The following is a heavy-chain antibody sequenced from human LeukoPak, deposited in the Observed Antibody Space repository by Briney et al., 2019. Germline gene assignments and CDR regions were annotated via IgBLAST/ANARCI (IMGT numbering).Heavy chain of an antibody. CDR1: GFSFRTYA. J-gene: IGHJ4*02. CDR3: ARDSFEGRRTLIPAAVPN. Sequence: GTSLRLSCGASGFSFRTYAMHWAPHSPGKGLEWVSIISYDGSNKQYADSAKGRFIISRDNSKNTLYLQMNSLRAEDTAVYYCARDSFEGRRTLIPAAVPNWGQGTLVTVSS. CDR2: ISYDGSNK. V-gene: IGHV3-30*03. D-gene: IGHD2-2*01.